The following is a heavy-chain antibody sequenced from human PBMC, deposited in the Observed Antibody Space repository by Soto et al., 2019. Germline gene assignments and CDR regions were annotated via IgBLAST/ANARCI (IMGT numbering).Heavy chain of an antibody. CDR3: ARDASVVVVITSNWFDP. V-gene: IGHV3-74*01. CDR1: GFTFSSYW. Sequence: EVQLVESGGGLVQPGGSLRLSCAASGFTFSSYWMHWVRQAPGKGLVWVSRINSDGSSTSYADSVKGRFTISRDNAKNTLYLQMNSLSAEDTAVYYCARDASVVVVITSNWFDPWGQGTLVTVSS. D-gene: IGHD3-22*01. CDR2: INSDGSST. J-gene: IGHJ5*02.